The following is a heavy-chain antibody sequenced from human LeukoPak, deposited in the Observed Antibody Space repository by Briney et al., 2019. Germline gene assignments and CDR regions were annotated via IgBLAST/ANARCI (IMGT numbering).Heavy chain of an antibody. J-gene: IGHJ4*02. CDR1: GFTFSSYG. CDR2: MWYDGSNK. V-gene: IGHV3-33*06. CDR3: AKDLEAGATGYYFDY. D-gene: IGHD1-26*01. Sequence: GGSLRLSCAASGFTFSSYGMHWVRQAPGKGLEWVAVMWYDGSNKYYADSVKGRFTISRDNSKNTLYLQMNSLRAEDTAVYYCAKDLEAGATGYYFDYWGQGTLVTVSS.